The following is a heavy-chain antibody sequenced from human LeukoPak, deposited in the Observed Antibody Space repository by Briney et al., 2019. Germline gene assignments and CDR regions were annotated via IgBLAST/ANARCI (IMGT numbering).Heavy chain of an antibody. CDR3: ARAGAAAGTGWFDP. CDR1: GGTFSSYA. J-gene: IGHJ5*02. D-gene: IGHD6-13*01. Sequence: SVKVSCKASGGTFSSYAISWVRQAPGQGLEWMGGIIPIFGTANYAQEFQGRVTITTDESMSTAYMELSSLRSEDTAVYYCARAGAAAGTGWFDPWGQGTLVTVSS. V-gene: IGHV1-69*05. CDR2: IIPIFGTA.